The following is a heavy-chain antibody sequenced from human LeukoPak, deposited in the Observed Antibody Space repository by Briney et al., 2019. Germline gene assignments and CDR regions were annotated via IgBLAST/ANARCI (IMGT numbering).Heavy chain of an antibody. D-gene: IGHD2/OR15-2a*01. J-gene: IGHJ4*02. CDR1: GFTFSDYN. V-gene: IGHV3-11*04. CDR2: ISRSGSTK. CDR3: ARDLFPSYY. Sequence: GGSLRLSCAASGFTFSDYNMRWIRQAPGKGLEWVSSISRSGSTKYYADSVKGRSTISRDNAKNSLYPQMNSLRAEDTAVYYCARDLFPSYYWGQGTLVTVSS.